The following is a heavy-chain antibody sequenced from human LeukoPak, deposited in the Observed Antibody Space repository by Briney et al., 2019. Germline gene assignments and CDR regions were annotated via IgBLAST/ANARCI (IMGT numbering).Heavy chain of an antibody. J-gene: IGHJ3*02. Sequence: ASVKVSCKASGYTFTSYGISWVRQAPGQGLEWMGWISAYNGNTNYAQKLQGRVTMTTDTSTSTAYMELRSLRSDDTAVYYCARVHSPRFVVVPAANRRDAFDIWGQATMVTVSS. D-gene: IGHD2-2*01. CDR2: ISAYNGNT. CDR1: GYTFTSYG. V-gene: IGHV1-18*01. CDR3: ARVHSPRFVVVPAANRRDAFDI.